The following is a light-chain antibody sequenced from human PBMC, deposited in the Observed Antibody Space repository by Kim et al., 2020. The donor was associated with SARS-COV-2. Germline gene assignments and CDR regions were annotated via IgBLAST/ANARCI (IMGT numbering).Light chain of an antibody. CDR2: GKN. Sequence: SSELTQDPAVSVALGQTVRITCQGDSLRSYYASWYQQKPGQAPVLVIYGKNNRPSGIPDRFSGSSSGNTASLTITGAHAEDEADYYCNSRDSSGNHLVFGGGTKVTVL. CDR1: SLRSYY. V-gene: IGLV3-19*01. J-gene: IGLJ2*01. CDR3: NSRDSSGNHLV.